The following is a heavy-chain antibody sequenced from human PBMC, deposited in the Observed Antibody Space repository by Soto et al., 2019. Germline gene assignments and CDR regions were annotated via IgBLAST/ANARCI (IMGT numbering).Heavy chain of an antibody. CDR3: ARHGDYDILTGYWNWFDP. CDR2: IYYLGST. CDR1: GGSISSSSSY. D-gene: IGHD3-9*01. Sequence: TLSLTCTVSGGSISSSSSYWGWIRQPPGKGLEWVGSIYYLGSTNYNPSLKSRVTISVDTSKNQFSLKLSSVTAADTAVYYCARHGDYDILTGYWNWFDPWGQGTLVTVS. J-gene: IGHJ5*02. V-gene: IGHV4-39*01.